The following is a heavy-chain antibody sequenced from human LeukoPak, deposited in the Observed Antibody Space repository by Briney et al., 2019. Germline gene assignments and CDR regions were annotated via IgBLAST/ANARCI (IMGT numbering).Heavy chain of an antibody. V-gene: IGHV4-31*03. CDR3: ARAPVLRFLEWPTGYYYYGMDV. Sequence: SETLSLTCTVSGGSISSGGYYWSWIRQHPGKGLEWIGYIYYSGSTYYNPSLKSRVTISVDTSKNQFSLKLSSVTAADTAVYYCARAPVLRFLEWPTGYYYYGMDVWGQGTTVTVSS. CDR1: GGSISSGGYY. CDR2: IYYSGST. D-gene: IGHD3-3*01. J-gene: IGHJ6*02.